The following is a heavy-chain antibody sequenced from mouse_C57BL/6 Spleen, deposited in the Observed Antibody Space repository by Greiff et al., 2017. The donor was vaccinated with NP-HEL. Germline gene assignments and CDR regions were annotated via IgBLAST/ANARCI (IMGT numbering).Heavy chain of an antibody. Sequence: FLPPVCSIPLSCTSSVFPFRDSYLSFFRHVPLQGLYWVSNLNYDGSSPYYLASLKSRFIISSDNAKNILYLQMSSLKSEDTATYYCARDLTGTSPNWYFDVWGTGTTVTVSS. J-gene: IGHJ1*03. CDR2: LNYDGSSP. V-gene: IGHV5-16*01. CDR1: VFPFRDSY. D-gene: IGHD4-1*01. CDR3: ARDLTGTSPNWYFDV.